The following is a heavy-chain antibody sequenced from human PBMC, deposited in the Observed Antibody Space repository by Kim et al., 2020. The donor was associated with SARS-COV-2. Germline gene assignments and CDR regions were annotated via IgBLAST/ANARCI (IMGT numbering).Heavy chain of an antibody. CDR1: GFTFNDYA. D-gene: IGHD3-16*02. CDR2: ISWNSGSI. V-gene: IGHV3-9*01. J-gene: IGHJ6*01. Sequence: GGSLRLSCAASGFTFNDYAMHWVRQAPGKGLEWVSGISWNSGSIGYADSVKGRFTISRDNAKNSLSLQMNSLRAEDTALYYCAKAGYYDYVWGSYRYDY. CDR3: AKAGYYDYVWGSYRYDY.